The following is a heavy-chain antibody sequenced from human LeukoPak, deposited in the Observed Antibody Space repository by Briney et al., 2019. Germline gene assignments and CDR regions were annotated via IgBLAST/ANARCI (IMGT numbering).Heavy chain of an antibody. CDR1: GYTFTGYY. Sequence: ASVKVSCKASGYTFTGYYMHWVRQAPGQGLEWMGRINPNSGGTNYAQKFQGGVTMTRDTSISTAYMELSRLRSDDTAVYYCARDESVATDLIDYWGQGTLVTVSS. V-gene: IGHV1-2*06. D-gene: IGHD5-12*01. J-gene: IGHJ4*02. CDR3: ARDESVATDLIDY. CDR2: INPNSGGT.